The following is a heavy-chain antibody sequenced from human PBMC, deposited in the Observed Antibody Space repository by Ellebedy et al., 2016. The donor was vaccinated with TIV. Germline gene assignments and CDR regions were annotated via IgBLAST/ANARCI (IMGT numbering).Heavy chain of an antibody. J-gene: IGHJ4*02. Sequence: SVKVSXKASGGTFSSYAISWVRQAPGQGLEWMGGIIPIFGTANYAQKFQGRVTITADESTSTAYMELSSLRSEDTAVYYCARVVADYYDSSGPKSALDYWGQGTLVTVSS. V-gene: IGHV1-69*13. CDR1: GGTFSSYA. CDR3: ARVVADYYDSSGPKSALDY. D-gene: IGHD3-22*01. CDR2: IIPIFGTA.